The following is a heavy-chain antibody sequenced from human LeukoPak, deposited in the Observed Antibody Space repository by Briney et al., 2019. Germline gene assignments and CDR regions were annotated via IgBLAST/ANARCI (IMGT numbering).Heavy chain of an antibody. CDR3: ARDGSKGYYFAY. V-gene: IGHV3-48*03. CDR1: GFTFSSYE. CDR2: ISSSGSTT. D-gene: IGHD5-24*01. Sequence: PGGSLRLSCAASGFTFSSYEMNWVRQAPGKGLEWVSYISSSGSTTYYADSVKGRFTISRDNAKNSLYLQMNSLRAEDTAVYYCARDGSKGYYFAYWGQGTLVTVSS. J-gene: IGHJ4*02.